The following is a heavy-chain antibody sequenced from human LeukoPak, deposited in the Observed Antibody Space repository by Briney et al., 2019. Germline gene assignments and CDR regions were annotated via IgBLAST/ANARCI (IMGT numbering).Heavy chain of an antibody. V-gene: IGHV1-18*01. D-gene: IGHD3-10*01. CDR2: ISAYNGNT. J-gene: IGHJ6*02. CDR3: ARDYGSGSYYNYIYYYGMDV. Sequence: GASVKVSCKAAGYSLITYGISWVRQAPGQGLEWMGWISAYNGNTNYAQKLQGRVTVTTDTSTSTAYMELRSLRSDDTAVYYCARDYGSGSYYNYIYYYGMDVWGQGTTVTVSS. CDR1: GYSLITYG.